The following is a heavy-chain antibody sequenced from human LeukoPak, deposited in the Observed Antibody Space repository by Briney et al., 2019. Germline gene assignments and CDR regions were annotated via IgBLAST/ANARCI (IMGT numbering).Heavy chain of an antibody. Sequence: ASVKVSCKASGYTFTSYDINWVRQATGQGLEWMGWMNPNSGNTGYAQKFQGRVTMTRNTSISTAYMELSSLRSEDTAVYYCAREGGGIAATRDAFDIWGQGTMVTVSS. CDR3: AREGGGIAATRDAFDI. D-gene: IGHD6-13*01. CDR2: MNPNSGNT. CDR1: GYTFTSYD. V-gene: IGHV1-8*01. J-gene: IGHJ3*02.